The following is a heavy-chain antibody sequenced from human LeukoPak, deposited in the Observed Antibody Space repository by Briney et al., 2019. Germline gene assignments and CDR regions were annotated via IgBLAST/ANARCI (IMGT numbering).Heavy chain of an antibody. Sequence: ASVKVSCKASGYTFTGYYMHWVRQAPGQGLEWMGWINPNSGGTNYAQKFQGRVTMTRDTSISTAYMELSRLRSDDTAVYYCARPKLVAATPFDYWRQGTLVTVSS. D-gene: IGHD2-15*01. V-gene: IGHV1-2*02. CDR3: ARPKLVAATPFDY. J-gene: IGHJ4*02. CDR1: GYTFTGYY. CDR2: INPNSGGT.